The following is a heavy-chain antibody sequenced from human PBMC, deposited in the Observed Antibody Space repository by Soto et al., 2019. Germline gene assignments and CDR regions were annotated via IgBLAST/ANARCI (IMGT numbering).Heavy chain of an antibody. CDR1: GFTFSDYY. D-gene: IGHD6-6*01. J-gene: IGHJ6*02. CDR2: ISSSGSTI. Sequence: GGSLRLSCAASGFTFSDYYMSWIRQAPGKGLEWVSYISSSGSTIYYADSVKGRFTISRDNAKNSLYLQMNSLRAEDTAVYYCVSEYSSSSGPYYYGMDVWGQGTTVTVSS. V-gene: IGHV3-11*04. CDR3: VSEYSSSSGPYYYGMDV.